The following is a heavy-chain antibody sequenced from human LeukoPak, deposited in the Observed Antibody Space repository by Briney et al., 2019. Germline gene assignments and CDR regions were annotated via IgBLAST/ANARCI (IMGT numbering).Heavy chain of an antibody. CDR3: AKALAYGSGSYSAFDI. CDR2: ISGSGGST. Sequence: GSLRLSCAASGFTFSSYAMSWVRQAPGKGLEWVSAISGSGGSTYYADSVKGRFTISRDNSKNTLYLQMNSLRAEDTAVYYCAKALAYGSGSYSAFDIWGQGTMVTVSS. J-gene: IGHJ3*02. D-gene: IGHD3-10*01. CDR1: GFTFSSYA. V-gene: IGHV3-23*01.